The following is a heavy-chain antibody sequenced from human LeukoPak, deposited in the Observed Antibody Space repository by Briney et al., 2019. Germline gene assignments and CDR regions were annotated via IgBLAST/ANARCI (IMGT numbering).Heavy chain of an antibody. J-gene: IGHJ4*02. V-gene: IGHV4-59*01. CDR1: DDSISDYY. Sequence: PSETLSLTCTVSDDSISDYYRGWIRQPPGKGLEWIGYFYNSGRSTYNPSLKSRVTISADTSKNHFPLKLNSVTTADTAVYYCTRGAGWLIDYWGQGILVTVSS. D-gene: IGHD3-16*01. CDR3: TRGAGWLIDY. CDR2: FYNSGRS.